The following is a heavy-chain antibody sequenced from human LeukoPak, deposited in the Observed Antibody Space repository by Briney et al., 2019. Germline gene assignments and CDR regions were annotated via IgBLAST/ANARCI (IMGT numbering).Heavy chain of an antibody. V-gene: IGHV3-23*01. CDR3: AKVMSTTVSYWYGMDA. CDR2: ISGSGGRT. J-gene: IGHJ6*02. Sequence: GGSLRLSCAASGFTFSNYPMIWVRRAPGKGLDSISSISGSGGRTYYTDSVKGRFTISRDNFKNILYLQMNSLRPEDTAVYYCAKVMSTTVSYWYGMDAWGQGTTVTVSS. CDR1: GFTFSNYP. D-gene: IGHD5/OR15-5a*01.